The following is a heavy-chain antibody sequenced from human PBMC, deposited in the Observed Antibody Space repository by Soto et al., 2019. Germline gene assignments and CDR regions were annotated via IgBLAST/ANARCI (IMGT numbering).Heavy chain of an antibody. V-gene: IGHV3-30*18. CDR3: AKEVERETNSSDFYTPF. CDR2: ISYDGSNK. D-gene: IGHD1-1*01. Sequence: GGSLRLSCAASGFTFSSYGMHWVRQAPGKGLEWVAVISYDGSNKYYADSVKGRFTISRDNSKNTLYLQMNSLRAEDTAVYYCAKEVERETNSSDFYTPFWGQGTTVTVS. CDR1: GFTFSSYG. J-gene: IGHJ6*02.